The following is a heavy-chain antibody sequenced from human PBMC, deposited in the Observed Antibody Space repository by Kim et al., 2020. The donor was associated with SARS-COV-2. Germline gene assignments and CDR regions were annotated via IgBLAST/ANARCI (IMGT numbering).Heavy chain of an antibody. CDR3: AMGWNTPDY. J-gene: IGHJ4*02. V-gene: IGHV4-39*01. Sequence: STYYNPSLKSRVTIAVDTSKNQFSLKLSSVTAADTAVYYCAMGWNTPDYWGQGTLVTVSS. CDR2: ST. D-gene: IGHD1-1*01.